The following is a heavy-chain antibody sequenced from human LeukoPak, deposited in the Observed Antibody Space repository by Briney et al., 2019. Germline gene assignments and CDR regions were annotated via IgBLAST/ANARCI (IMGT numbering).Heavy chain of an antibody. CDR1: GFSFSSDG. CDR3: EGYDILTGPEAFDI. Sequence: PGGTLRLSCAASGFSFSSDGMSWVRQAPGKGLEWVSGILGGAGSTYYADSVKGRFTISRDNSKNTLYLQMNSLRAEDTAIYYCEGYDILTGPEAFDIWGQGTVVTVSS. CDR2: ILGGAGST. V-gene: IGHV3-23*01. J-gene: IGHJ3*02. D-gene: IGHD3-9*01.